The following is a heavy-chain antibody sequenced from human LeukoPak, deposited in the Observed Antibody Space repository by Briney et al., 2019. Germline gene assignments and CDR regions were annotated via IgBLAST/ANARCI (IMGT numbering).Heavy chain of an antibody. CDR3: ARDTPFITMVRGVNFDY. V-gene: IGHV1-18*01. CDR2: ISAYNGNT. J-gene: IGHJ4*02. Sequence: ASVKVSCKASGYTFTSYGISWVRQAPGQGLEWMGWISAYNGNTNYAQNLQGRVTMTTDTSTSTAYMELRSLRSDDTAVYYCARDTPFITMVRGVNFDYWGQGTLVTVSS. CDR1: GYTFTSYG. D-gene: IGHD3-10*01.